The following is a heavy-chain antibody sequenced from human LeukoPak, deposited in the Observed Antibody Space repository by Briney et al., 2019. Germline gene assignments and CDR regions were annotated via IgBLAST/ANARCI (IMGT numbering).Heavy chain of an antibody. CDR3: SGFYSSGWASGAFDI. CDR1: GFTFSDYA. D-gene: IGHD3-22*01. J-gene: IGHJ3*02. Sequence: GGSLRLSCTTSGFTFSDYAVSWVRQAPGKGLEWIGFIRNKANGGTTEYAASVKGRFTISRDDSKTIAHLQMSSLKTEDTAVYYCSGFYSSGWASGAFDIWGQGTMVTVSS. CDR2: IRNKANGGTT. V-gene: IGHV3-49*04.